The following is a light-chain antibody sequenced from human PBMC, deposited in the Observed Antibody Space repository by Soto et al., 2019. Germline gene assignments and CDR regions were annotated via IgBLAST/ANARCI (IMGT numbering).Light chain of an antibody. CDR2: GVT. CDR3: SSYSSSYTWV. Sequence: QSALTQPASVSGSPGQSITISCTGTSSDIGSQNFVSWHQQRPGKSPKFIIYGVTNRPSGVSNRFSGSKSGNTASLTISGLQADDVADYYCSSYSSSYTWVFGGGTKLTVL. V-gene: IGLV2-14*01. J-gene: IGLJ3*02. CDR1: SSDIGSQNF.